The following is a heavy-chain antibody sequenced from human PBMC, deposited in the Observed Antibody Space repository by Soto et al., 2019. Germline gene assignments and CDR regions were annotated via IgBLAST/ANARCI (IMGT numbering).Heavy chain of an antibody. D-gene: IGHD6-13*01. Sequence: PGGSLRLSCAASGFTSSSYDMNWVRQAPGKGLEWVSYISGTGNAIYYADSVKGRVTISRDNAKNSLYLKMNSLRAEHTAVYYCARVEGIYRSSLRYGMGFWGQGTTVTVSS. CDR2: ISGTGNAI. CDR1: GFTSSSYD. CDR3: ARVEGIYRSSLRYGMGF. J-gene: IGHJ6*02. V-gene: IGHV3-48*03.